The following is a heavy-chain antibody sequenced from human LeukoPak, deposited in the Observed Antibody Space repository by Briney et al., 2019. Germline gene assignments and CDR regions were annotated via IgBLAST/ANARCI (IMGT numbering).Heavy chain of an antibody. CDR3: ASVGYMTDY. V-gene: IGHV4-59*08. CDR2: IYHSGST. J-gene: IGHJ4*02. Sequence: ETLSLTCTVSGGSISSYYWSWIRQPPGKGLEWIGSIYHSGSTYNNLSLKSRVTISVDTSKNQFSLRLSSVTAADTAVYYCASVGYMTDYWGQGTLVTVSS. D-gene: IGHD5-24*01. CDR1: GGSISSYY.